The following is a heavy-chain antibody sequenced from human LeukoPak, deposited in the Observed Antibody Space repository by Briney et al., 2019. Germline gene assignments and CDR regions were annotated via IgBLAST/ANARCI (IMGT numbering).Heavy chain of an antibody. CDR2: ISSSSSTI. J-gene: IGHJ4*02. Sequence: GGSLRLSCAASGFTVSSNYMSWVRQAPGKGLEWVSYISSSSSTIYYADSVKGRFTISRDNAKNSLYLQMNSLRAEDTAVYYCARVGRYYDILGWGQGTLVTVSS. D-gene: IGHD3-9*01. V-gene: IGHV3-48*01. CDR1: GFTVSSNY. CDR3: ARVGRYYDILG.